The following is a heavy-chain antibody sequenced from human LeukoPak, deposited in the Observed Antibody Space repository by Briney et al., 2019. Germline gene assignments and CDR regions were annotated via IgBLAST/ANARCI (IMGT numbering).Heavy chain of an antibody. CDR2: IDWDDDK. Sequence: SGPALVKPTQTLTLTCTFSGFSVNTSGMCVSWIRQSPGEALEWLARIDWDDDKYYRKSLKTRLTISKDSSKNRVVLTMTNMDPVDTATYYCARIVSGSGSYGDYVDYWGQGTLVTVSS. V-gene: IGHV2-70*11. CDR1: GFSVNTSGMC. D-gene: IGHD3-10*01. J-gene: IGHJ4*02. CDR3: ARIVSGSGSYGDYVDY.